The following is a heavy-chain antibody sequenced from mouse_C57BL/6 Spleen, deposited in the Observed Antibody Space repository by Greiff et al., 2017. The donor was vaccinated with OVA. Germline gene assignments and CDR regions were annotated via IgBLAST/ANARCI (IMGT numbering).Heavy chain of an antibody. CDR1: GYTFTGYW. Sequence: VQLQQSGAELMKPGASVKLSCKATGYTFTGYWIEWVKQRPGHGLEWIGEILPGSGSTNYNEKFKGKATFTADTSSNTAYMQLSSLTTEDSAIYYCARGSAITTVVATGNFDYWGQGTTRTVSS. V-gene: IGHV1-9*01. D-gene: IGHD1-1*01. CDR3: ARGSAITTVVATGNFDY. CDR2: ILPGSGST. J-gene: IGHJ2*01.